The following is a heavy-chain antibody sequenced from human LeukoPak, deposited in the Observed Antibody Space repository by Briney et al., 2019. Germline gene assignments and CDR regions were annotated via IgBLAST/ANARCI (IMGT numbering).Heavy chain of an antibody. CDR1: GYTFTGYY. V-gene: IGHV1-2*04. CDR3: ARDYCSGGSCYDAFDI. CDR2: INPNSGGT. D-gene: IGHD2-15*01. Sequence: ASVKVSCKASGYTFTGYYMHWVRQAPGQGLEWMGWINPNSGGTNYAQKFQGWVTMTRDTSISTAYMELSRLRSDDTAVHYCARDYCSGGSCYDAFDIWGQGTMVTVSS. J-gene: IGHJ3*02.